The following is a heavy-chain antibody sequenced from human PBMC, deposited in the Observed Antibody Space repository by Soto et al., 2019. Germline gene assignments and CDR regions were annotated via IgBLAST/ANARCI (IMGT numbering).Heavy chain of an antibody. V-gene: IGHV3-23*01. J-gene: IGHJ4*02. CDR3: AKDIVLMVYAISKFQFDY. CDR2: ISGSGGST. D-gene: IGHD2-8*01. Sequence: GGSLRLSCAASGFTFSSYAMSWVRQAPGKGLEWVSAISGSGGSTYYADSVKGRFTISRDNSKNTLYLQMNSLRAEDTAVYYCAKDIVLMVYAISKFQFDYWGQGTLVTVSS. CDR1: GFTFSSYA.